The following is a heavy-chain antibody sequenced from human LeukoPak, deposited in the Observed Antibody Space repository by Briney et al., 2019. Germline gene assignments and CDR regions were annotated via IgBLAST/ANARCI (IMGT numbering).Heavy chain of an antibody. CDR3: ARRYYYDSSGYYTLFDY. CDR1: GGSFSGYY. CDR2: INHGGST. D-gene: IGHD3-22*01. V-gene: IGHV4-34*01. Sequence: SETLSLTCAIYGGSFSGYYWSWIRQPPGKGLEWIGEINHGGSTNYNPSLKSRVTISVDTSKNQFSLKLSSVTAADTAVYYCARRYYYDSSGYYTLFDYWGQGTLVTVSS. J-gene: IGHJ4*02.